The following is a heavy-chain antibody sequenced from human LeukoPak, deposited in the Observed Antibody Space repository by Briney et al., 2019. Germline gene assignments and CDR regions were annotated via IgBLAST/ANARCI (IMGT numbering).Heavy chain of an antibody. CDR3: AKDEGSGSWYVDYFDY. D-gene: IGHD6-13*01. CDR1: GFTFSSYA. Sequence: GGSLRLSCAASGFTFSSYAMSWVRQAPGKGLEWVSAISGSGGSTYYADSVKGRFTISRDNSKNTLYLQMNSLRAEDTAVYYCAKDEGSGSWYVDYFDYWGQGTLVTVSS. CDR2: ISGSGGST. J-gene: IGHJ4*02. V-gene: IGHV3-23*01.